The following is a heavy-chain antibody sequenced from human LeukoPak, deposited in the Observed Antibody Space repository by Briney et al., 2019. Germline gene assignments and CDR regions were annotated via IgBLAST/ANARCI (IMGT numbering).Heavy chain of an antibody. J-gene: IGHJ4*02. D-gene: IGHD4-17*01. V-gene: IGHV3-15*01. CDR1: GFTFSNAL. Sequence: KTGGSLRLSCATSGFTFSNALMSWVRQAPGKGLEWVGRIKTKTDGGTTDYAAPVNGRFTISRDDSKSTLYLQMNSLKTEDTAVYYCAKGTTVTSQPTFDYWGQGTLVTVSS. CDR2: IKTKTDGGTT. CDR3: AKGTTVTSQPTFDY.